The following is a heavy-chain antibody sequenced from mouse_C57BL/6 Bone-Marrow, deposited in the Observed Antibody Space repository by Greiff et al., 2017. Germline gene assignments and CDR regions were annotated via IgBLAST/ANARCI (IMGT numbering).Heavy chain of an antibody. D-gene: IGHD1-1*01. J-gene: IGHJ2*01. CDR1: GYSITSGYY. CDR2: ISYDGSN. Sequence: VQLKESGPGLVKPSQSLSLTCSVTGYSITSGYYWNWIRQFPGNKLEWMGYISYDGSNNYNPSLKNRISITRDTSKNQFFLKLNSVTTEDTATYYCARGYGSSYCYWGQGTTLTVSS. V-gene: IGHV3-6*01. CDR3: ARGYGSSYCY.